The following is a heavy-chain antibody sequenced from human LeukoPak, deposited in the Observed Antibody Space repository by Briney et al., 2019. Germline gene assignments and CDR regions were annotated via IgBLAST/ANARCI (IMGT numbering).Heavy chain of an antibody. CDR3: ARPYYYDSTLFDY. CDR2: INHSGST. CDR1: GGSFSGYY. D-gene: IGHD3-22*01. Sequence: SETLSLTCAVYGGSFSGYYWSWIRQPPGKGLEWIGKINHSGSTNYKPPLKSRVTISVDTSKNQFSLKLSSVTAADTAVYYCARPYYYDSTLFDYWGQGTLVTVSS. V-gene: IGHV4-34*01. J-gene: IGHJ4*02.